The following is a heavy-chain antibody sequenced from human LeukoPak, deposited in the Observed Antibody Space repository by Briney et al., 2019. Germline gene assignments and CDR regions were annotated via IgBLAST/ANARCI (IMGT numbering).Heavy chain of an antibody. J-gene: IGHJ5*02. CDR2: IYYSGST. V-gene: IGHV4-39*01. CDR1: GGSISSSSHY. CDR3: ARLATWFDP. Sequence: SETLSLTCTVSGGSISSSSHYRGWIRQPPGKGLEWIGSIYYSGSTYYNPSRKSRVTISVDTSKNQFSLKLSSVTAADTAVYYCARLATWFDPWGQGTLVTVSS.